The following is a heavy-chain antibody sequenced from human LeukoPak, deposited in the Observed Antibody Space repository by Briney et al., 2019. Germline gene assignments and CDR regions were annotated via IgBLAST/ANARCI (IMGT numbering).Heavy chain of an antibody. CDR1: GFTVSSNY. Sequence: GGSLRLSCAASGFTVSSNYMSWVRQAPGKGLEWVSVIYSGGSTYYADSVKGRFTISRDNSKNTLYLQMNSLRAEDTAVYYCAMFKSGYSYGPTNYYYYMDVWGKGTTVTISS. V-gene: IGHV3-66*01. J-gene: IGHJ6*03. CDR3: AMFKSGYSYGPTNYYYYMDV. D-gene: IGHD5-18*01. CDR2: IYSGGST.